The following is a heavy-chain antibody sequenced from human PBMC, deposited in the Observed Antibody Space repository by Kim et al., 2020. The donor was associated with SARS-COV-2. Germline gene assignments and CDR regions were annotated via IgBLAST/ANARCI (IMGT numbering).Heavy chain of an antibody. CDR2: ISGYNGVT. CDR1: GYTFTTSG. CDR3: ARGGGHNWPYYIYY. Sequence: ASVKVSCKASGYTFTTSGISWVRQAPGQEPEWMGWISGYNGVTIYAQRLQDRVTITSDTSTSTAYMDLRNLRSDDTAVYYCARGGGHNWPYYIYYWVQG. J-gene: IGHJ4*02. D-gene: IGHD1-1*01. V-gene: IGHV1-18*01.